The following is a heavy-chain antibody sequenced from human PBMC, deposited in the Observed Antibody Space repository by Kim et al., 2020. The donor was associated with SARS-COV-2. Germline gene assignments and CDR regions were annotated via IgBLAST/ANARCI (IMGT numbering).Heavy chain of an antibody. CDR2: INHFGIT. Sequence: SETLSLTCAVYGGSFNDYYWAWIRQSPDEGLEWIGEINHFGITNYKSSLKSRITISVDTSKNQIFLNLKSVTAADTAVYYRARVRRPNLIIVGISAKHHFDPWGQGTPVTVSS. V-gene: IGHV4-34*01. D-gene: IGHD1-26*01. CDR3: ARVRRPNLIIVGISAKHHFDP. J-gene: IGHJ5*02. CDR1: GGSFNDYY.